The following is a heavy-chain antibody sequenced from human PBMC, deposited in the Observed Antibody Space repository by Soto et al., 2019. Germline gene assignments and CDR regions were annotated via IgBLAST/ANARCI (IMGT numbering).Heavy chain of an antibody. CDR3: AKKLIAVDVTGIYYGMDV. Sequence: GGSLRLSCAASGFTFSSYAMSWVRQAPGKGLEWVSAISGSGGSTYYADSVKGRFTISRDNSKNTLYLQMNSLRAEDTAVYYCAKKLIAVDVTGIYYGMDVWGQGTTVTVSS. CDR1: GFTFSSYA. CDR2: ISGSGGST. V-gene: IGHV3-23*01. D-gene: IGHD6-19*01. J-gene: IGHJ6*02.